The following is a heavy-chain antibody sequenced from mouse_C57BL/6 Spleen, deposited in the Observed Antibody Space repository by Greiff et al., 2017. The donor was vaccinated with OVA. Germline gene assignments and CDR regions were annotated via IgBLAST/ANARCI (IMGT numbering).Heavy chain of an antibody. CDR2: IYPGDGDT. J-gene: IGHJ4*01. CDR3: ARQPSGYAMDY. V-gene: IGHV1-80*01. D-gene: IGHD3-1*01. CDR1: GYAFSSYW. Sequence: QVQLKESGAELVKPGASVKISCKASGYAFSSYWMNWVKQRPGKGLEWIGQIYPGDGDTNYNGKLKGKATLTADKSFSTAYMQLSSLTSEDSAVYFCARQPSGYAMDYWGQGTSVTVSS.